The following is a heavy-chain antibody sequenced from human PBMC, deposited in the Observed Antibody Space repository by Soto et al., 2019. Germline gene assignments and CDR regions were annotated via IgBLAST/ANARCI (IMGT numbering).Heavy chain of an antibody. Sequence: QVQLQESGPGRVKTSETLSLTCTVSGCSVSIGPYHWNWVRQPPGKGLEWIGHISYSGTANYKPSLRGRVTMATDTSMNQFSLRLTSVTAADTAVYYCMRSHGAYWGQGALVTVSP. CDR2: ISYSGTA. D-gene: IGHD2-8*01. V-gene: IGHV4-61*01. CDR1: GCSVSIGPYH. J-gene: IGHJ4*02. CDR3: MRSHGAY.